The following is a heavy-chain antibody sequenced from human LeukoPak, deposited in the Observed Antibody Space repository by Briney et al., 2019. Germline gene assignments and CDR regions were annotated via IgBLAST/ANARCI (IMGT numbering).Heavy chain of an antibody. V-gene: IGHV4-34*01. J-gene: IGHJ4*02. CDR3: ARAPNGLTVTPVAARRPYYFDY. CDR1: GGSFSGYY. D-gene: IGHD6-6*01. CDR2: INHSGST. Sequence: SETLSLTCAVYGGSFSGYYWSWIRQPPRKGLEWIGEINHSGSTNYNPSLKGRVTISVDTSKNQFSLKLSSVTAADTAVYYCARAPNGLTVTPVAARRPYYFDYWGQGTLVTVSS.